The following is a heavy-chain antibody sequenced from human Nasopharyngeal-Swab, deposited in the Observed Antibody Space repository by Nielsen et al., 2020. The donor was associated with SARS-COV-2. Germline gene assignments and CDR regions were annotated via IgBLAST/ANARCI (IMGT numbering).Heavy chain of an antibody. V-gene: IGHV5-51*01. CDR1: GYIFANYW. J-gene: IGHJ6*02. CDR3: VRPEGVATSFKYYFQYGMDV. CDR2: IYPGDSDT. Sequence: GGSLRLSCTGSGYIFANYWIAWVRQMPGIGLEWMGMIYPGDSDTRYSPSFQGQVTISADKSISTAYLQWSSLKASDTAMYYCVRPEGVATSFKYYFQYGMDVWGQGTMVTVPS. D-gene: IGHD5-12*01.